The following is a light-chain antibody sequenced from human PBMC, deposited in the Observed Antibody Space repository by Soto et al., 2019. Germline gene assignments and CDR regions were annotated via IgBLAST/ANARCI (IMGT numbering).Light chain of an antibody. CDR2: EGS. J-gene: IGLJ1*01. CDR1: SSDVRSYNL. V-gene: IGLV2-23*01. Sequence: QSVLTQPAFVSGSPGQSITISCTVTSSDVRSYNLVSWYQQHPGKVPKLMIYEGSKRPSGVSNRFSGSQSGTTASLTVSGLQAEDEADYYCCSYAGDKTYVFGSGTKVTV. CDR3: CSYAGDKTYV.